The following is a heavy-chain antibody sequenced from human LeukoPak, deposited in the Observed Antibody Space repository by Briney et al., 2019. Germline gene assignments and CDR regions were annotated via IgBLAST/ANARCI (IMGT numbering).Heavy chain of an antibody. CDR2: IKQDGSEK. V-gene: IGHV3-7*03. J-gene: IGHJ6*04. Sequence: GGSLRLSCAASGFTFSSYWMSWVRQAPGKGLEWVANIKQDGSEKYYVDSVKGRFTISRDNAKNSLYLQMNSLRAEDTAVYYCARGGDYPLGYYYYYGMDVWGKGTTVTVSS. D-gene: IGHD2-21*02. CDR3: ARGGDYPLGYYYYYGMDV. CDR1: GFTFSSYW.